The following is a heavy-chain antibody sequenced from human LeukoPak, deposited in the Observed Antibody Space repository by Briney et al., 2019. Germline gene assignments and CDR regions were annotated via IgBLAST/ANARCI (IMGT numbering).Heavy chain of an antibody. CDR3: ARSNSNYPVDYFDP. Sequence: ASVKVSCKASGYTFTSYGISWVRQAPGQGLEWMGWISAYNGNTNYAQKLQGRVTMTTDTSTSTAYMELRSLRSDDTAVYYCARSNSNYPVDYFDPWSQGTLVTVSS. J-gene: IGHJ5*02. V-gene: IGHV1-18*01. D-gene: IGHD2/OR15-2a*01. CDR2: ISAYNGNT. CDR1: GYTFTSYG.